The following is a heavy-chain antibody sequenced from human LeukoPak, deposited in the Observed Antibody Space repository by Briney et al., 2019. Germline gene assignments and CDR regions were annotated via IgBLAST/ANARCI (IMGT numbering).Heavy chain of an antibody. D-gene: IGHD2-2*01. CDR1: GYTFTGYF. J-gene: IGHJ4*02. V-gene: IGHV1-2*02. Sequence: ASVNVTCKSSGYTFTGYFMHWVRQPPGQGLEWMGWINPNSGGTNYAQKFQGRVTMTRDTSISTAYMELSRLRSDETAVYYCASSIVYCSSTSCYFNWGQGTLVTVSS. CDR2: INPNSGGT. CDR3: ASSIVYCSSTSCYFN.